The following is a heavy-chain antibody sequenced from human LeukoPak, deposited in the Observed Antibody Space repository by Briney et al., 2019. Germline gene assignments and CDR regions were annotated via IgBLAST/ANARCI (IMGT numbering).Heavy chain of an antibody. CDR3: ARDERTSSSFDY. CDR1: GFTFSSYS. V-gene: IGHV3-21*01. Sequence: AGGSLRLSCAASGFTFSSYSMNWVRQAPGKGLEWVSSISSSSSYIYYADSVKGRFTISRDNAKNSLYLQTNSLRAEDTAVYYCARDERTSSSFDYWGQGTLVTVSS. J-gene: IGHJ4*02. CDR2: ISSSSSYI.